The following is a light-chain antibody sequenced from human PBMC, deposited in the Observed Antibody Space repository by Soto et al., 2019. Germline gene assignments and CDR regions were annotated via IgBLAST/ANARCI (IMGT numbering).Light chain of an antibody. CDR3: QQYGSSPMT. Sequence: EIVLTQSPGTLSLSPGERATLSCRASQSVTSSHLAWYQQKPGQATRLLISGTFSRATGITDRFSGSGSGTDFTLTISRLEPEDFAVYYCQQYGSSPMTVGQGTRLEIK. CDR2: GTF. J-gene: IGKJ5*01. CDR1: QSVTSSH. V-gene: IGKV3-20*01.